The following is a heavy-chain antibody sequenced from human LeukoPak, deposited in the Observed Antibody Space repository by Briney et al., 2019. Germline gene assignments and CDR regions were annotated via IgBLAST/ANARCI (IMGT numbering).Heavy chain of an antibody. V-gene: IGHV3-9*01. CDR1: GFTFDDYA. D-gene: IGHD6-13*01. J-gene: IGHJ6*04. CDR2: ISWNSGSI. CDR3: AKDMYSSSWYPTSYYYGMDV. Sequence: PGRSLRLSCAASGFTFDDYAMHWVRQAPGKGLEWVSGISWNSGSIGYADSVKGRFTISRDNAKNSLYLQMNSLRAEDTALYYCAKDMYSSSWYPTSYYYGMDVGGKGPRVTVS.